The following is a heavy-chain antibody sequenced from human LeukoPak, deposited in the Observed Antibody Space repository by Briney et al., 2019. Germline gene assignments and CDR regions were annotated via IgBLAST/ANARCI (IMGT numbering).Heavy chain of an antibody. CDR1: GFTFDVYP. CDR3: AKEIDTLGTNAFDI. D-gene: IGHD2-15*01. J-gene: IGHJ3*02. CDR2: INEDGGKT. V-gene: IGHV3-43*02. Sequence: GGSLRPSCAAAGFTFDVYPMHCVRHAPGKGLEWVSLINEDGGKTFYADSVRGRFTISRDNSKNSLYLQMSSLRTEDTALYYCAKEIDTLGTNAFDIWGQGTIVTVSS.